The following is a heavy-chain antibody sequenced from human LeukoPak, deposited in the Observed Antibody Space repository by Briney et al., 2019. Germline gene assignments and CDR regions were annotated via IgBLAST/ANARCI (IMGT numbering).Heavy chain of an antibody. CDR3: ERHDGSGSYYESYFDY. CDR1: GGSLSSSSYY. CDR2: IYYSGST. D-gene: IGHD3-10*01. V-gene: IGHV4-39*01. J-gene: IGHJ4*02. Sequence: PSETLSLTCTVSGGSLSSSSYYWGWIRQPPGEGLEWVGSIYYSGSTYYNPSRKSRVTIFVDTSKNEFSVKLSSVTAADTAVYYCERHDGSGSYYESYFDYWGQGTLVTVSS.